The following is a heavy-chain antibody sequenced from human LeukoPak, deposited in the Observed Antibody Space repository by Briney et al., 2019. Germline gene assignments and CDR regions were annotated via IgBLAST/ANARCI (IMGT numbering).Heavy chain of an antibody. D-gene: IGHD3-10*01. CDR3: AKNAGSGSYGIEY. CDR1: GFTFTNSG. V-gene: IGHV3-30*18. Sequence: GGSLRLSCAASGFTFTNSGMHWVRQAPGKGLEWVAVISYDGSNKYYADSVKGRFTISRDNSKNTLYLQMNSLRAEDTAVYYCAKNAGSGSYGIEYWGQGTLVTVSS. J-gene: IGHJ4*02. CDR2: ISYDGSNK.